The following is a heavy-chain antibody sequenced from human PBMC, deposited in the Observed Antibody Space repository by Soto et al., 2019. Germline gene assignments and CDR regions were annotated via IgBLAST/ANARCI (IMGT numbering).Heavy chain of an antibody. CDR3: ARHCGGASSCLDS. D-gene: IGHD2-21*01. CDR2: IIQGGGT. Sequence: QVQLQQWGAGLLKPSETLSLTCAVYGGSFSGYYWSWIRQPPGKGLEWIGGIIQGGGTNYNPSLKSRVTISAHMSRSQFSLRLRSVTAADTAVYYCARHCGGASSCLDSWGQGTLVTVSS. CDR1: GGSFSGYY. V-gene: IGHV4-34*12. J-gene: IGHJ4*02.